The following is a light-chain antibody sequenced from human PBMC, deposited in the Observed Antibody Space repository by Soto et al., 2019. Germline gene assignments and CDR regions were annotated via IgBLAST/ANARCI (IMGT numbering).Light chain of an antibody. J-gene: IGLJ1*01. V-gene: IGLV1-40*01. CDR1: RSNIGAGYD. CDR2: SSV. Sequence: QSVLTQPPSVSGAPGQGVTISCTGSRSNIGAGYDVHWYQQLPRTAPKLLIYSSVNRPSGVPDRFSASKSGTSASLAITGLRPEDEADYYCQSYDSRLNGYVFGTGTKVTVL. CDR3: QSYDSRLNGYV.